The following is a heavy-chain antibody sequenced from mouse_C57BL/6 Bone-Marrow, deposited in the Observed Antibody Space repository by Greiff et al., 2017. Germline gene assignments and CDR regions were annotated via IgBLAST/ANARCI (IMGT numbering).Heavy chain of an antibody. Sequence: EVKLMESGGGLVQPGGSLSLSCAASGFTFTDYYMSWVRQPPGKALEWLGFIRNKANGYTTEYSASVKGRFTISRDNSQSILYLQMNALRAEDSATYYCARYRTIVTLDFDVWGTGTTVTVSS. V-gene: IGHV7-3*01. CDR1: GFTFTDYY. CDR3: ARYRTIVTLDFDV. J-gene: IGHJ1*03. D-gene: IGHD2-5*01. CDR2: IRNKANGYTT.